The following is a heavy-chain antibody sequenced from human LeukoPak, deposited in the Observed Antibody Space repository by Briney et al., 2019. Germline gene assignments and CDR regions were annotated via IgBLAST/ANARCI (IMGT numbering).Heavy chain of an antibody. D-gene: IGHD7-27*01. CDR1: GFTFSNAW. CDR3: TRDRGSSTLGDY. Sequence: GGSLRLSCAASGFTFSNAWMNWVRQAPGKGLEWVGRIKSKTDGGTTDYAAPVKGRFTISRDDSKNTLYLQMNSLKAEDTAVYYCTRDRGSSTLGDYWGQGTLVTVSS. J-gene: IGHJ4*02. CDR2: IKSKTDGGTT. V-gene: IGHV3-15*07.